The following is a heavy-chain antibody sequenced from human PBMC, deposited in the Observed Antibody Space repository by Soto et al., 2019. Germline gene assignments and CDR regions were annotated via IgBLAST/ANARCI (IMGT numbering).Heavy chain of an antibody. CDR3: ARVHGFAFDI. J-gene: IGHJ3*02. CDR2: IYYRGST. V-gene: IGHV4-30-4*01. D-gene: IGHD3-10*01. CDR1: GGSISSGDYY. Sequence: QVQLQESGPGLVKPSQTLSLTCTVSGGSISSGDYYWTWIRQPPGKGLEWIGYIYYRGSTYYNASLKGRVSISLDTSKNQFSLKLSSVTAADTAVYYCARVHGFAFDIWGQGTMVTVSS.